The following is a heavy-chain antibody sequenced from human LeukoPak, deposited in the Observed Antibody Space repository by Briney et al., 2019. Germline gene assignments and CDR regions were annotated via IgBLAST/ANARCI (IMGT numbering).Heavy chain of an antibody. J-gene: IGHJ6*02. V-gene: IGHV1-8*01. CDR1: GYTFTSYD. CDR3: ARGSDDFWSGYYNPYYYGMDV. Sequence: ASVKVSCKASGYTFTSYDINWVRQAPGQGLEWMGWMNPNSGNTGYAQKFQGRVTMTRNTSISTAYMELSSLRSEDTAVYYCARGSDDFWSGYYNPYYYGMDVWGQGTTVTVSS. CDR2: MNPNSGNT. D-gene: IGHD3-3*01.